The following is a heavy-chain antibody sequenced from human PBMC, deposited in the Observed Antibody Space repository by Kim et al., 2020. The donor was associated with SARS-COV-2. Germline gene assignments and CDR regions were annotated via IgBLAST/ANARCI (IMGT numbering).Heavy chain of an antibody. CDR3: AKDFGSYDSSGYRDDAFDI. D-gene: IGHD3-22*01. Sequence: GRFTISRDNSHNPLYLQMTSLRAEDTAVYYCAKDFGSYDSSGYRDDAFDIWGQGTMVTVSS. V-gene: IGHV3-23*01. J-gene: IGHJ3*02.